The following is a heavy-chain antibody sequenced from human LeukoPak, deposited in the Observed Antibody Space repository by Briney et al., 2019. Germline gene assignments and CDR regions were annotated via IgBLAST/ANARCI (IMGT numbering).Heavy chain of an antibody. J-gene: IGHJ5*02. Sequence: PSETLSLTCAVYGGSFSGYYWSWIRQPPGKGLEWIGEINHSGSTNYNPSLKSRVTISVDTSKNQFSLKLSSVTAADTAVYYCARGDEMVVVPAARRGLFDPWGQGTLVTVSS. CDR3: ARGDEMVVVPAARRGLFDP. V-gene: IGHV4-34*01. CDR1: GGSFSGYY. CDR2: INHSGST. D-gene: IGHD2-2*01.